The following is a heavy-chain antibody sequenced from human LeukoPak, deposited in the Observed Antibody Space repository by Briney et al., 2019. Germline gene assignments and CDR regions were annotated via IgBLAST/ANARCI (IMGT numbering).Heavy chain of an antibody. CDR3: ARGGWNKFDY. V-gene: IGHV4-61*01. J-gene: IGHJ4*02. CDR1: GYSISSGYY. Sequence: SETLSLTCTVSGYSISSGYYWTWIRQPPGKGLEWIGYIYYSGSTNYNPSLKSRVTISVDTSKNQFSLKLSSVTAADTAVYYCARGGWNKFDYWGQGTLVTVSS. CDR2: IYYSGST. D-gene: IGHD3-22*01.